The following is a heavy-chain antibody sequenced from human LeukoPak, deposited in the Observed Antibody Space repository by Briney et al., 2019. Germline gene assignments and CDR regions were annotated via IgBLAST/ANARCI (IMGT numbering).Heavy chain of an antibody. CDR1: GFTFSSYA. D-gene: IGHD3-10*01. Sequence: GRSLRLSCAASGFTFSSYAMSWVRQAPGKGLEWVSVIYSGGSTYYADSVKGRFTISRDNSKNTLYLQMNSLRPEDTAVYYCAKAIWVAATSSWFCLDYWGQGTLVTVSS. CDR2: IYSGGST. V-gene: IGHV3-23*03. J-gene: IGHJ4*02. CDR3: AKAIWVAATSSWFCLDY.